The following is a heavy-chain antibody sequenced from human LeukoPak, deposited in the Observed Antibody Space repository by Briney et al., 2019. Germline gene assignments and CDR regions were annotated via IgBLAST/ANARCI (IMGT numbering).Heavy chain of an antibody. Sequence: ASVKVSCKASGYTFTSYGISWVRQAPGQGLEWMGWISAYNGNTNYAQKLQGRVTMTTDTPTSTAYMELRSLRSDDTAVYYCARDLGYCSSTSCSTRGWFDPWGQGTLVTVSS. D-gene: IGHD2-2*01. CDR2: ISAYNGNT. CDR3: ARDLGYCSSTSCSTRGWFDP. CDR1: GYTFTSYG. V-gene: IGHV1-18*01. J-gene: IGHJ5*02.